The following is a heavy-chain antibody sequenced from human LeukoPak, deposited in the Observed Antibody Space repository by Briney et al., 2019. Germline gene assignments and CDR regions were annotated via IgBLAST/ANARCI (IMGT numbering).Heavy chain of an antibody. CDR1: GFTFSNYA. Sequence: GGSLRLSCTASGFTFSNYAMSWVRQAPGKGLEWVSAISGSGGSTYYADSVKGRFTISRDNSKNTLYLQMNSLRAEDTAVYYCAKADIVVVPAAQSDYWGQGTLVTVSS. D-gene: IGHD2-2*01. CDR3: AKADIVVVPAAQSDY. V-gene: IGHV3-23*01. J-gene: IGHJ4*02. CDR2: ISGSGGST.